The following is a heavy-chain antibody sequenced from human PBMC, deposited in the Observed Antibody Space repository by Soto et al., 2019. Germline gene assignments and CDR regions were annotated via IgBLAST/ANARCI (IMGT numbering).Heavy chain of an antibody. J-gene: IGHJ5*02. Sequence: QVQLQESGPGLVKPSQTLSLTCTVSGGSISSGGYYWSWIRQHPGKGLEWIGYIYYSGSTYYNPSLKSRVTISVDTSKNQFSLKLSSVTAADTAVYYCAREAIFGVVNGFDPWGQGTLVTVSS. V-gene: IGHV4-31*03. CDR3: AREAIFGVVNGFDP. CDR2: IYYSGST. CDR1: GGSISSGGYY. D-gene: IGHD3-3*01.